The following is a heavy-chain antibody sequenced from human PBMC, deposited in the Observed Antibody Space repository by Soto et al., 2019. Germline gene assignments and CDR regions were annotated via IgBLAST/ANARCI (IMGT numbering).Heavy chain of an antibody. CDR1: GYTFTGYY. Sequence: DSVQVSCKASGYTFTGYYMHWVRQAPGQGLEWMGWINPNSGGTNYAQKFQGWVTMTRDTSISTAYMELSRLRSDDTAVYYCARDRGSGRFYYGMDVWGQGTTVTVYS. CDR3: ARDRGSGRFYYGMDV. V-gene: IGHV1-2*04. CDR2: INPNSGGT. D-gene: IGHD3-10*01. J-gene: IGHJ6*02.